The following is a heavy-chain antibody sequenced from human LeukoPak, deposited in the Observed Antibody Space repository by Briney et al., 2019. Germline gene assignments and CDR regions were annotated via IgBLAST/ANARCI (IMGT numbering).Heavy chain of an antibody. CDR3: ARRASVDGNWPRPLDY. Sequence: SETLSLTCTVSGGSISSSPYYWGWIRQPPGKGLEWIGNLYYSGSTYYNPSLKTRVTISVDTSKNQFSLKLTSVTAADTAVYYCARRASVDGNWPRPLDYWGQGSLVTVSS. D-gene: IGHD6-19*01. J-gene: IGHJ4*02. V-gene: IGHV4-39*01. CDR2: LYYSGST. CDR1: GGSISSSPYY.